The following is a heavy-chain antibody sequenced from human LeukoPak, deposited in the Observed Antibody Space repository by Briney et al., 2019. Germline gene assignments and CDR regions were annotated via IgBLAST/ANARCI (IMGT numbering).Heavy chain of an antibody. CDR3: ARTHMVPSFDI. Sequence: SETLSLTCLFSLGFLSDYYWHWFRPPPCRDLEWIGYIYYSGSTYYNPSLKSRVTISVDTSKNQFSLKLSSVTAADTAVYYCARTHMVPSFDIWGQGTMVTVSS. CDR2: IYYSGST. CDR1: LGFLSDYY. V-gene: IGHV4-30-4*08. D-gene: IGHD3-10*01. J-gene: IGHJ3*02.